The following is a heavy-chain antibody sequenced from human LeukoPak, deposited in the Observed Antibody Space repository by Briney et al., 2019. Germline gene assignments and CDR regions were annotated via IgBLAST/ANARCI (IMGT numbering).Heavy chain of an antibody. CDR3: ARDSYCSSTSCYSTFDY. Sequence: GGSLRLSCAASGFVFSSYAMSWVRQAPGKGLEWVSYISSSSSTIYYADSVKGRFTISRDNAKNSLYLQMNSLRAEDTAVYYCARDSYCSSTSCYSTFDYWGQGTLVTVSS. CDR1: GFVFSSYA. J-gene: IGHJ4*02. V-gene: IGHV3-48*04. CDR2: ISSSSSTI. D-gene: IGHD2-2*01.